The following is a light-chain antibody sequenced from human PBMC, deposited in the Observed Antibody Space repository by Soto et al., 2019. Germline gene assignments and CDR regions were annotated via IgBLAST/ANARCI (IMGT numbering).Light chain of an antibody. J-gene: IGKJ1*01. CDR3: LQHDSYPWT. V-gene: IGKV1-17*01. Sequence: DIQMTQSPSSLSAPVGDRVTITCRASLRIRNDLGWYQHKPGKAPKRLIYAASSLQSGVPSRFSGSGSGTEFTLTISSLQPEDFATYFCLQHDSYPWTFGQGTKVDIK. CDR1: LRIRND. CDR2: AAS.